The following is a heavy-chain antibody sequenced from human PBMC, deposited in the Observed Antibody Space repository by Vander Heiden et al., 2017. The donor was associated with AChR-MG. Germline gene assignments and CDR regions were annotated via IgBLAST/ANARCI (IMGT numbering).Heavy chain of an antibody. D-gene: IGHD3-22*01. CDR3: AKVYYYDSSGYYFPSAIDY. CDR2: ISGSGGST. CDR1: GFTFSSYA. J-gene: IGHJ4*02. V-gene: IGHV3-23*01. Sequence: EVQLLESGGGLVQPGGSLRLSCAASGFTFSSYAMSWVRQAPGKGLEWVSAISGSGGSTYYADSVKGRFTISRDNSKNTLYLQMNSLRAEDTAVYYCAKVYYYDSSGYYFPSAIDYWGQGTLVTVSS.